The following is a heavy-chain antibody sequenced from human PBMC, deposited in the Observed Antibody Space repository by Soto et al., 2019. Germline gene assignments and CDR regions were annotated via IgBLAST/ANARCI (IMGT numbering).Heavy chain of an antibody. CDR1: GYTFTGYY. Sequence: ASVKVSCKASGYTFTGYYMHWVRQAPGQGLEWMGWINPNSGGTNYAQKFQGWVTMTRDTSISTAYMELSRLRSDDTAVYYCARDYRGYCTNGVCGDGMDVWGQGTTVTVSS. V-gene: IGHV1-2*04. J-gene: IGHJ6*02. D-gene: IGHD2-8*01. CDR3: ARDYRGYCTNGVCGDGMDV. CDR2: INPNSGGT.